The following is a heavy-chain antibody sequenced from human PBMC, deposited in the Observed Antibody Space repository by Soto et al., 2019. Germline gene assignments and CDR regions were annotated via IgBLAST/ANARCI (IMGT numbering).Heavy chain of an antibody. J-gene: IGHJ6*02. CDR3: ARGGYPGPV. CDR2: IKQDGSEK. D-gene: IGHD6-13*01. CDR1: GFTLSSYW. V-gene: IGHV3-7*05. Sequence: GGSLRLSCAASGFTLSSYWMSWVRQAPGKGLEWVANIKQDGSEKNYVDSVKGRFIISRDNAKNSLYLQMNSLRAEDTAVYYCARGGYPGPVWGQGTTVTVSS.